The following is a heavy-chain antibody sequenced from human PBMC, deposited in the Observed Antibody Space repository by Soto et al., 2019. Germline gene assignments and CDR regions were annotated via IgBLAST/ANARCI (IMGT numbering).Heavy chain of an antibody. D-gene: IGHD4-17*01. CDR1: EGTLSNYG. V-gene: IGHV1-69*12. Sequence: QVQLVQSGAEVKKPGSAGRVSCKVSEGTLSNYGISWARQAPGRGLEWMGGIIPVFGTANYAQKFQGRVTITADESKSTVYMDVTSLRSEDTAVYDCSRGDATKIVVTTYYAMDVWGQGTTVSVSS. J-gene: IGHJ6*02. CDR2: IIPVFGTA. CDR3: SRGDATKIVVTTYYAMDV.